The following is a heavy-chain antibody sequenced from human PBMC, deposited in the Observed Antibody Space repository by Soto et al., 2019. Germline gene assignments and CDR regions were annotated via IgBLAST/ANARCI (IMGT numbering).Heavy chain of an antibody. V-gene: IGHV3-21*01. D-gene: IGHD3-10*01. Sequence: EVQLVESGGGLVKPGGSLRLSCAASGFTFSSYSMNWVRQAPGKGLEWVSSISSSSSYIYYADSVKGRFTISRDNAKNSLYLQMNSLRAEDTAVYYCAREYDVGSGSPGPWGQGTLVTVSS. CDR1: GFTFSSYS. J-gene: IGHJ5*02. CDR3: AREYDVGSGSPGP. CDR2: ISSSSSYI.